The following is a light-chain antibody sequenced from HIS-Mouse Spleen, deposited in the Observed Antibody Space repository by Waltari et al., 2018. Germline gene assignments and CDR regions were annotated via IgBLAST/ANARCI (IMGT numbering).Light chain of an antibody. Sequence: QSALTQPASVSGSPGQSITISCTGTRSAVGSYTLVSWYQQHPGKAPKPMIYEGSKRPSGVSNRFSGSNSGNTASLTISGLQAEDEADYYCCSYAGSSTWVFGGGTKLTVL. J-gene: IGLJ3*02. V-gene: IGLV2-23*01. CDR3: CSYAGSSTWV. CDR2: EGS. CDR1: RSAVGSYTL.